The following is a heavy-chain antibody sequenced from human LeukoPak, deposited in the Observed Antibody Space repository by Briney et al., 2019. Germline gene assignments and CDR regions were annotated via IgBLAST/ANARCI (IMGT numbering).Heavy chain of an antibody. CDR2: IWFDGTHE. D-gene: IGHD3-22*01. Sequence: GRSLRLSCAASGFTFSSYGMHWVRQAPGKGLEWVAVIWFDGTHEYYADSVKGRFTISRDNSKKTLFLQMNRLRAEDTAMCYCARAPSLFYYDDSGYYNGYFDLWGRGTLVTVSS. J-gene: IGHJ2*01. V-gene: IGHV3-33*01. CDR1: GFTFSSYG. CDR3: ARAPSLFYYDDSGYYNGYFDL.